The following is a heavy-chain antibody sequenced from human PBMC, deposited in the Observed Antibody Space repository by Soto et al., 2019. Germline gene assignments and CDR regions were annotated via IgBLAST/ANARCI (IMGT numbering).Heavy chain of an antibody. J-gene: IGHJ3*01. Sequence: GESLKISCKGSGYSFAGYWIGWVRQMPGKGLDWMGVIYPGDSDTRYSPSFHGQVTISADKSISTAYLQWSSQKASDTAMYFCARLPGVRGVFDGFNVWGQGTMVTVS. CDR1: GYSFAGYW. CDR2: IYPGDSDT. CDR3: ARLPGVRGVFDGFNV. V-gene: IGHV5-51*01. D-gene: IGHD3-10*01.